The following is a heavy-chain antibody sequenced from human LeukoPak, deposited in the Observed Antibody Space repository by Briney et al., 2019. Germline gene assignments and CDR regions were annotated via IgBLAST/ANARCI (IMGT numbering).Heavy chain of an antibody. CDR3: ARVAKERVGGVYYFDY. Sequence: PGGSLRLSCAASGFTFSDYDMHWVRQATGNGLEWVSAIGTAGDTYYTGSVKGRFTNSRENAKNSLYIQMNSLRAGDTAVYYCARVAKERVGGVYYFDYWGQGTLVTVSS. CDR2: IGTAGDT. CDR1: GFTFSDYD. D-gene: IGHD1-1*01. V-gene: IGHV3-13*01. J-gene: IGHJ4*02.